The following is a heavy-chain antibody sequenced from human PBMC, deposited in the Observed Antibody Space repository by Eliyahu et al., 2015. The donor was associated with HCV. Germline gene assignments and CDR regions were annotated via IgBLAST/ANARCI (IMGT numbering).Heavy chain of an antibody. D-gene: IGHD3-3*01. CDR3: ARDISRITIFGVVPQFDP. Sequence: QVQLQESGPGLVKPSETLSLTCTVSGGSISSYYWSWIRQPAGKGLEWIGRIYTSGSTNYNPSLKSRVTMSVDTSKNQFSLKLSSVTAADTAVYYCARDISRITIFGVVPQFDPWGQGTLVTVSS. CDR2: IYTSGST. CDR1: GGSISSYY. V-gene: IGHV4-4*07. J-gene: IGHJ5*02.